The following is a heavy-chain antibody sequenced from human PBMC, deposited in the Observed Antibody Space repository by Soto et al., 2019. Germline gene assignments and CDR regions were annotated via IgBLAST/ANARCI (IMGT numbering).Heavy chain of an antibody. Sequence: ASVKVSCKASGYTFTSYGISWVRQAPGQGLEWMGWISAYNGNTNYAQKLQGRVTMTTDTSTSTAYMELRSLRSDDTAVYYCARGWVAPLGSAARPGTAGPNWFDPWGQGTLVTVSS. CDR3: ARGWVAPLGSAARPGTAGPNWFDP. V-gene: IGHV1-18*01. CDR2: ISAYNGNT. J-gene: IGHJ5*02. CDR1: GYTFTSYG. D-gene: IGHD6-6*01.